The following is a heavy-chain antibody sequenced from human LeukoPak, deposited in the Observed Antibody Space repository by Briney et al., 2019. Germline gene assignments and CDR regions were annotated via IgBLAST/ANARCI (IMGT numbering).Heavy chain of an antibody. Sequence: GGSLRLSCAASGSTFSNHWMNWVRQAPGKGLEWVANIKSDGTDEYYLGSVKGRFTISRDNAKNSLYLQMDSLRVEDTAVYYCARVFWRDCTTDTCFNWLDPWGQGTLVTVSS. CDR2: IKSDGTDE. CDR3: ARVFWRDCTTDTCFNWLDP. D-gene: IGHD2-8*01. V-gene: IGHV3-7*01. CDR1: GSTFSNHW. J-gene: IGHJ5*02.